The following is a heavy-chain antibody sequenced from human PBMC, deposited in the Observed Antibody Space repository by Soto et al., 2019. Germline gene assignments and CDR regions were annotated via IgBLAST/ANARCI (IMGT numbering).Heavy chain of an antibody. Sequence: GESLKISCNGSGYSFTTYWIAWVRQMPGKGLEWVGIIYPGDSDTRYSPSFEGHDTISVDKSISTAFLQWNSLKASDNAIYYCARHSTSAPKDYWGQGTLVTVSS. CDR2: IYPGDSDT. J-gene: IGHJ4*01. CDR1: GYSFTTYW. V-gene: IGHV5-51*01. CDR3: ARHSTSAPKDY. D-gene: IGHD3-10*01.